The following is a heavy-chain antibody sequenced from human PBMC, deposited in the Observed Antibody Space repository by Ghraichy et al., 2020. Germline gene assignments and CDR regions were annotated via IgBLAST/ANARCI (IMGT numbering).Heavy chain of an antibody. CDR3: ARVRSYIVVVPAAIGNWFDP. V-gene: IGHV1-2*02. D-gene: IGHD2-2*02. Sequence: ASVKVSCKASGYTFTGYYMHWVRQAPGQGLEWMGWINPNSGGTNYAQKFQGRVTMTRDTSISTAYMELSRLRSDDTAVYYCARVRSYIVVVPAAIGNWFDPWGQGTLVTVSS. CDR2: INPNSGGT. J-gene: IGHJ5*02. CDR1: GYTFTGYY.